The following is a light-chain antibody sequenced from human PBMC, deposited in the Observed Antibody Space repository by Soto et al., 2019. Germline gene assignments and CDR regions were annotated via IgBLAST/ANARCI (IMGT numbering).Light chain of an antibody. CDR2: GIS. V-gene: IGKV3-20*01. Sequence: EIVLTRSPGTLSFSPGERATLSCRASHTISSSYLAWYQQKPGQAPRLLMYGISRRATGIPDRFSGSGSGTAFTLTITRLEPEDFAVYYCQQYVTSSPRTFGQGTKVEIK. CDR1: HTISSSY. CDR3: QQYVTSSPRT. J-gene: IGKJ1*01.